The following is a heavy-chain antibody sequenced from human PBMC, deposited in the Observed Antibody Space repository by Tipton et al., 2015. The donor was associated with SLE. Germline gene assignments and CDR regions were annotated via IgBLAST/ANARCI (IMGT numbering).Heavy chain of an antibody. Sequence: TLSLTCAVSGGSIISSSWWSWVRQPPGKGLEWIGYINVGGTTYHNPSLKSRLTISADRSKNQFSLKLRSVTAADTAVYYCARIEGAYDQYYFDLWGQGTLVTVSS. CDR2: INVGGTT. CDR3: ARIEGAYDQYYFDL. V-gene: IGHV4-4*02. CDR1: GGSIISSSW. D-gene: IGHD5-12*01. J-gene: IGHJ4*02.